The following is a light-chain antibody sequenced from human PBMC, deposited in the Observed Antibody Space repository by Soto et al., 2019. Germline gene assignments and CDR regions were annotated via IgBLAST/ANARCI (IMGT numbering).Light chain of an antibody. Sequence: QSVLTQPPSASGTPGQRVTISCSGSNYNIGRNAVSWYQQLPGTAPKLLIYSNNQRPSGDPDRFSGSKSGTSASLAISGLQSEAEADYYCASWDDSLNGSCVLGTGTKLTVL. J-gene: IGLJ1*01. CDR1: NYNIGRNA. V-gene: IGLV1-44*01. CDR2: SNN. CDR3: ASWDDSLNGSCV.